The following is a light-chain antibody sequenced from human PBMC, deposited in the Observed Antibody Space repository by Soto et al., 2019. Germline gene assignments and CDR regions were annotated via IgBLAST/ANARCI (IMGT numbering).Light chain of an antibody. J-gene: IGLJ2*01. CDR2: EVS. V-gene: IGLV2-18*02. Sequence: QSALTQPPSVSGSPGQSITISCRGSSADIGSHNRVSWYHQPPDTAPKLIIYEVSDRPSGVPDRFSGSKSANTASLSISGLQTEDEGVYYCSSSSSSSASVLFGGGTKLTVL. CDR3: SSSSSSSASVL. CDR1: SADIGSHNR.